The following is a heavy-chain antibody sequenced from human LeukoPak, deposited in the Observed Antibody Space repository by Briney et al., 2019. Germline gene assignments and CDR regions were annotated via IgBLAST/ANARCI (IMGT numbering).Heavy chain of an antibody. CDR2: INPNSGGT. CDR1: GYTXTGYY. J-gene: IGHJ4*02. CDR3: ASSTTPSYSSGWDY. V-gene: IGHV1-2*02. Sequence: ASVKVSCKASGYTXTGYYMHWVRQAPGQGLEWMGWINPNSGGTNYAQKFQGRVTMTRDTSISTAYMELSSLRSEDTAVYYCASSTTPSYSSGWDYWGQGTLVTVSS. D-gene: IGHD6-19*01.